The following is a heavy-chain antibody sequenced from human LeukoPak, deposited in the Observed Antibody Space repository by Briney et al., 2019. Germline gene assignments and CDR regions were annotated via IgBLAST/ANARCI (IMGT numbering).Heavy chain of an antibody. D-gene: IGHD3-22*01. Sequence: PSETLSLTCTVSGGSISSGSYYWSWIRQPPGKGLEWIGYIYYGGSTNYNPSLKSRVTISVDTSKNQFSLKLSSVTAADTAVYYCARHTYDSSGYYYVDYWGQGTLVTVSS. J-gene: IGHJ4*02. V-gene: IGHV4-61*01. CDR1: GGSISSGSYY. CDR2: IYYGGST. CDR3: ARHTYDSSGYYYVDY.